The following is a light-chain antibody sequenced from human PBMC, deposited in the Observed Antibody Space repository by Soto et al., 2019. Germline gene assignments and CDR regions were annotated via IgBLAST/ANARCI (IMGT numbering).Light chain of an antibody. Sequence: EIVLTQSPGTLSLSPGERATLSCRASQSVSSSYLAWYQQKPGQAPRLLIYGASSRATGIPDRFSGSGPGTDFTLTISRLEPEDFAVYYCQQYGSSPLTFGGGT. CDR3: QQYGSSPLT. CDR2: GAS. V-gene: IGKV3-20*01. J-gene: IGKJ4*01. CDR1: QSVSSSY.